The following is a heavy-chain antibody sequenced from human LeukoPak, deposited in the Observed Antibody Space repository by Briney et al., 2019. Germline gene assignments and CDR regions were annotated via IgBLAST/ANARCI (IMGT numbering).Heavy chain of an antibody. V-gene: IGHV4-59*01. CDR1: GASISSYY. D-gene: IGHD2-2*01. Sequence: SETLSLTCTVSGASISSYYWSWIRQPPGKGLEWIGYIYYSGSTNYNPSLKSRVTISVDTSKNQFSLKLSSVTAADTAVYYCASTVAAAMSDYYYGMDVWGKGTTVTVSS. CDR3: ASTVAAAMSDYYYGMDV. CDR2: IYYSGST. J-gene: IGHJ6*04.